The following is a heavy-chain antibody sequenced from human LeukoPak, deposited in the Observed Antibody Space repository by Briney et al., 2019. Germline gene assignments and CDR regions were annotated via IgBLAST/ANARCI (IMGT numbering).Heavy chain of an antibody. J-gene: IGHJ3*02. D-gene: IGHD6-13*01. CDR3: ARQRLAGGLAAENDAFDI. V-gene: IGHV5-51*01. CDR1: GYSFTSYW. CDR2: IYPGDSDS. Sequence: GESLKISCKGSGYSFTSYWIGWVRQMPGKGLEWMGIIYPGDSDSRYSPSFQGQVTISVDKSISTAYVQWSSLKASDTAMYYCARQRLAGGLAAENDAFDIWGQGTMVTVSS.